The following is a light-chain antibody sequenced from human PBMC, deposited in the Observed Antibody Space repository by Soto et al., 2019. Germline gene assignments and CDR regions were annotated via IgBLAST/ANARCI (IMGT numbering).Light chain of an antibody. CDR3: QKYNSYPPIP. V-gene: IGKV1-5*01. J-gene: IGKJ5*01. CDR2: DAS. CDR1: QSISSW. Sequence: DIQMTQSPSTLSASVGDRVTITCRASQSISSWLAWYQQKPGKAPKLLIYDASSLESGVPSRFSGSGSGTKFPLTISSLQPDNLATNSGQKYNSYPPIPSAQGTRLEIK.